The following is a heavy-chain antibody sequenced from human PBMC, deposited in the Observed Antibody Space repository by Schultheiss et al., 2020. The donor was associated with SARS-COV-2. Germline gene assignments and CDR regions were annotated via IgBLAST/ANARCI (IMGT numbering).Heavy chain of an antibody. Sequence: SETLSLTCGVSGGSISSSNWWSWVRQPPGKGLEWIGEIYHSGSTNYNPSLKSRVTISLDTYKNEFSLRLTSVTAADTAVYYCATSNWGLVFDYWGPGGLVTVSS. CDR3: ATSNWGLVFDY. V-gene: IGHV4-4*02. CDR1: GGSISSSNW. J-gene: IGHJ4*02. D-gene: IGHD7-27*01. CDR2: IYHSGST.